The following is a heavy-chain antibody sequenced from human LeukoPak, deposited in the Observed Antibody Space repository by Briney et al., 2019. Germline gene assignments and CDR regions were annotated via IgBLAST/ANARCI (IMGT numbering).Heavy chain of an antibody. V-gene: IGHV3-7*01. CDR1: GFTFSSYW. D-gene: IGHD5-18*01. J-gene: IGHJ5*02. Sequence: GGSLRLSCAASGFTFSSYWMSWVRQAPGKGLEWVANIKQDGSEKYYVDSVKGRFTTSRDNAKNSLYLQMNSLRAEDTAVYYCARVGGYSYGYQNWFDPWGQGTLVTVSS. CDR2: IKQDGSEK. CDR3: ARVGGYSYGYQNWFDP.